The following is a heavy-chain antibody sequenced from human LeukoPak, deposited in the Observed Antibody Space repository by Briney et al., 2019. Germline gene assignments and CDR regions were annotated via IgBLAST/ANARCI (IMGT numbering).Heavy chain of an antibody. Sequence: ASVKVSCKASGYTFTNYGVSWVRQAPGQGLEWMGWINTYSGNSNYAQRIQGRVIMTADTSTSTAYMELRSLSSEDTAVYYCASTYDFWSGYDYYFDYWGQGTLVTVSS. J-gene: IGHJ4*02. V-gene: IGHV1-18*01. CDR2: INTYSGNS. CDR3: ASTYDFWSGYDYYFDY. CDR1: GYTFTNYG. D-gene: IGHD3-3*01.